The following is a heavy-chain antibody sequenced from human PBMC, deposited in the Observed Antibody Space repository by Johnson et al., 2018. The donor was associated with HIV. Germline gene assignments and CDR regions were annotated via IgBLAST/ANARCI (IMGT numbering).Heavy chain of an antibody. CDR2: ISYDGSNK. CDR1: GFTFSSYG. CDR3: AKGWGRGTFSTDDSFDI. Sequence: QMLLVESGGGVVQPGGSLRLSCAASGFTFSSYGMHWVRQAPDKGLEWVAFISYDGSNKYYADSVKGRFTISRDNSKNTLYLQMNSLRAEDTAVYYCAKGWGRGTFSTDDSFDIWGQGTMVTVSS. J-gene: IGHJ3*02. D-gene: IGHD1-26*01. V-gene: IGHV3-30*02.